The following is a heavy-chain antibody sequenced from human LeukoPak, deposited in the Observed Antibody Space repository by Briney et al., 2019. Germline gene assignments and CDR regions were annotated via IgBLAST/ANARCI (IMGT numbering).Heavy chain of an antibody. CDR2: ISSSGSTI. D-gene: IGHD6-19*01. CDR3: ASPGSSGWPMGFDY. V-gene: IGHV3-11*01. J-gene: IGHJ4*02. CDR1: GFTFSDYY. Sequence: PGGSLRLSCAASGFTFSDYYMSWIRQAPGKGLEWVSYISSSGSTIYYADSVKGRSTISRDNAKNSLYLQMNSLRAEDTAVYYCASPGSSGWPMGFDYWGQGTLVTVSS.